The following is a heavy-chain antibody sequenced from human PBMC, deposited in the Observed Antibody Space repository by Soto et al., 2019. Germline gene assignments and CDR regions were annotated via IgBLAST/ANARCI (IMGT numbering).Heavy chain of an antibody. CDR2: IYYSGST. CDR3: ARYRREIFGVVIYYYGMDV. J-gene: IGHJ6*02. Sequence: SETLSLTCTVSGGSISSGGYYWSWIRQHPGKGLEWIGYIYYSGSTYYNPSLKSRVIISVDTSKNQFSLKLSSVTAADTAVYYCARYRREIFGVVIYYYGMDVWGQGTTVTVSS. V-gene: IGHV4-31*03. D-gene: IGHD3-3*01. CDR1: GGSISSGGYY.